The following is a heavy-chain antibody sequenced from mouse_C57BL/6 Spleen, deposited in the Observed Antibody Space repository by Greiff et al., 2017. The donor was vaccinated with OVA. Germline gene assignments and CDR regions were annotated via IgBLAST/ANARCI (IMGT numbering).Heavy chain of an antibody. J-gene: IGHJ4*01. D-gene: IGHD3-3*01. CDR3: ARGDAYAMDY. Sequence: VQLQQSGPGMVKPSQSLSLTCTVTGYSITSGYDWHWIRHFPGNKLEWMGYISYSGSTNYNPSLKSRISITHDTSKNHFFLKLNSVTTEDTATYYCARGDAYAMDYWGQGTSVTVSS. CDR1: GYSITSGYD. CDR2: ISYSGST. V-gene: IGHV3-1*01.